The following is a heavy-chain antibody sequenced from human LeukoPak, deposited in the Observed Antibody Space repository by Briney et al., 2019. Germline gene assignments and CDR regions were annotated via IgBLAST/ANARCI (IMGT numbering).Heavy chain of an antibody. Sequence: GASVKVSCKASGYTFTGYYMHWVRQAPGQGLEWMGWINPNSGGTNYAQKFQGRVTMTRDTSISTAYMELSRLRSDDTAVYYCARGGVRYCSGGSCYSGGGPRVYFDYWGQGTLVTVSS. CDR3: ARGGVRYCSGGSCYSGGGPRVYFDY. D-gene: IGHD2-15*01. CDR2: INPNSGGT. CDR1: GYTFTGYY. J-gene: IGHJ4*02. V-gene: IGHV1-2*02.